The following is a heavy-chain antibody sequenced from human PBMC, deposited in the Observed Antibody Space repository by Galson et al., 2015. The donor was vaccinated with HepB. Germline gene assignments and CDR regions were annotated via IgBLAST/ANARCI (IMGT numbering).Heavy chain of an antibody. CDR1: GFTFTSSA. CDR2: IDVGSGNT. D-gene: IGHD3-22*01. J-gene: IGHJ4*02. V-gene: IGHV1-58*02. CDR3: AADIWYYYDSSGHAFDY. Sequence: SVKVSCKASGFTFTSSAMQWVRQARGQRLEWIGWIDVGSGNTDYAQKFQERVTISRDMSTSTAYMELSSLRSEDTAVYYCAADIWYYYDSSGHAFDYWGQGTLVTVSS.